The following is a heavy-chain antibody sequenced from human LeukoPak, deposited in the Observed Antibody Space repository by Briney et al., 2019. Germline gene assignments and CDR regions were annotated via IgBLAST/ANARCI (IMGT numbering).Heavy chain of an antibody. CDR2: INSGGSST. V-gene: IGHV3-74*01. Sequence: GGSLRLTCTPSAFTFSSYWMHWVCQAPGKGLVWVSHINSGGSSTSYADSVKGRFTISRDNSKNTLYLQMNSLRVEDTAVYYCAREVPPVAKYYFDYWGQGTLVTVSS. J-gene: IGHJ4*02. CDR3: AREVPPVAKYYFDY. CDR1: AFTFSSYW. D-gene: IGHD2-2*01.